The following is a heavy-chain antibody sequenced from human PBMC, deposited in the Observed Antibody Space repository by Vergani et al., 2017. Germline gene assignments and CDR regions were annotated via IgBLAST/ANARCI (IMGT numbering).Heavy chain of an antibody. V-gene: IGHV3-30*18. CDR3: AKDGRENSDYGYFDY. CDR2: IGYDGRIK. J-gene: IGHJ4*02. CDR1: GFTFSSYG. Sequence: QVQLVESGGGVVQPGTSLRLSCAASGFTFSSYGMHWVRQAPGKGPEWVAFIGYDGRIKYNVDSVKGRFTISRDTSKKTLSLQMRSLRADDTAVYYCAKDGRENSDYGYFDYWGQGTLVTVSS. D-gene: IGHD4-17*01.